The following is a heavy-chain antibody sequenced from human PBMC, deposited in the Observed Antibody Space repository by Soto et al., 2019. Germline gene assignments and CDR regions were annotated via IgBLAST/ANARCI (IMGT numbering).Heavy chain of an antibody. CDR3: VRDVESPGISGSWGAFDI. Sequence: QVQLQESGPGLVKPSGTLSLICTVSGGSIRNYFWTWIRQPAGKGLEWIGRIYSSGNTVYNASLKSRVTMSIDMSKNQFSLKLSSMTAADTAVYYCVRDVESPGISGSWGAFDIWGQGTVVTVSS. CDR1: GGSIRNYF. J-gene: IGHJ3*02. D-gene: IGHD1-20*01. CDR2: IYSSGNT. V-gene: IGHV4-4*07.